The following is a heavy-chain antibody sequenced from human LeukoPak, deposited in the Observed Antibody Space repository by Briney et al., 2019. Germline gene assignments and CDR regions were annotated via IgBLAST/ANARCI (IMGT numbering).Heavy chain of an antibody. CDR2: IYPGDSDT. V-gene: IGHV5-51*01. J-gene: IGHJ4*02. CDR1: GYSFTSYW. CDR3: ARHSGVYSSSWIDPNFDY. D-gene: IGHD6-13*01. Sequence: GESLKISCKASGYSFTSYWIGWVRQMPGKGLEWMGIIYPGDSDTRYSPSFQGQVTISADKSISTAYLQWSSLKASDTAMYYCARHSGVYSSSWIDPNFDYWGQGTLVTVSS.